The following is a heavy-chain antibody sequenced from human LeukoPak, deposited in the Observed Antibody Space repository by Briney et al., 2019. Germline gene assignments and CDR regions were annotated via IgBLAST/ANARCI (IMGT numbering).Heavy chain of an antibody. V-gene: IGHV3-23*01. CDR1: GFTFSNHG. CDR3: AKENSGDSTGGRFQH. CDR2: ISPSGGLT. D-gene: IGHD4-17*01. J-gene: IGHJ1*01. Sequence: PGGSLRLSCAASGFTFSNHGMNWVRQAPGKGLEWVSGISPSGGLTYYADSVKGRFTISRDNSKNTLYLQMNSLRADDTAVYYCAKENSGDSTGGRFQHWGQGSLVTVSS.